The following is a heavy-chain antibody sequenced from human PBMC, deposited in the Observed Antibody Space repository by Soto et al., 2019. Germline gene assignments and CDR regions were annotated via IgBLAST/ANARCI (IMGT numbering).Heavy chain of an antibody. V-gene: IGHV3-30*03. CDR2: ISYDGSNK. CDR1: GFTFSSYG. J-gene: IGHJ6*02. Sequence: QVQLVESGGGVVQPGRSLRLSCAASGFTFSSYGMHWVRQAPGKGLEWVAVISYDGSNKYYADSVKGRFTTSRKNSNNWLYLQLDSLRAEDTAVYFCASVVWGGPMDVWGHGTTVTVSS. CDR3: ASVVWGGPMDV. D-gene: IGHD3-16*01.